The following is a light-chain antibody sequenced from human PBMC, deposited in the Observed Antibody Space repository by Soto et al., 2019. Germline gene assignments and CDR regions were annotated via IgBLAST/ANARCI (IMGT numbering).Light chain of an antibody. CDR3: SSFSSDSTPLV. CDR1: SSDVGIYDY. J-gene: IGLJ2*01. Sequence: QSALTQPASVSGAPGQSISISCTGTSSDVGIYDYVSWYQHHPGKAPKLMVYEVTNRPSGVSNRFSGSKSGNTASLTISGLQAEDEADNYCSSFSSDSTPLVFGGGTKLTVL. CDR2: EVT. V-gene: IGLV2-14*01.